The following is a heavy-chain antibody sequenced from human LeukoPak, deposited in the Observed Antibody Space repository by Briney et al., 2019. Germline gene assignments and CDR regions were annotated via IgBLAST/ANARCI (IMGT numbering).Heavy chain of an antibody. CDR3: SRDRGSYAWDY. V-gene: IGHV3-66*02. CDR2: IYSGGRT. D-gene: IGHD5-12*01. J-gene: IGHJ4*02. CDR1: GFPVSSNY. Sequence: GGSLSLSCAACGFPVSSNYMMWVRQATGKVVAWVSVIYSGGRTYYADSVKGRFTISRDNSKNTLYLQMNSLRPEDTAVYYCSRDRGSYAWDYWGQGTLVTVSS.